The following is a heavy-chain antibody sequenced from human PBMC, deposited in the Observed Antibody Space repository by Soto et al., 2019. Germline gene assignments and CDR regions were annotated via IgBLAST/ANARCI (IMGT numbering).Heavy chain of an antibody. J-gene: IGHJ4*02. CDR3: AREGRSSYSSGWYYFDY. Sequence: QVQLVQSGAEVKKPGASVKVSCKASGYTFTSYYMHWVRQAPGQGLEWMGIINPSGGSTSYAQKFQGRVTLTRDTSTSTVYMEMSRLRSEDTAVYYCAREGRSSYSSGWYYFDYWGQGTLVTVSS. D-gene: IGHD6-19*01. CDR1: GYTFTSYY. CDR2: INPSGGST. V-gene: IGHV1-46*01.